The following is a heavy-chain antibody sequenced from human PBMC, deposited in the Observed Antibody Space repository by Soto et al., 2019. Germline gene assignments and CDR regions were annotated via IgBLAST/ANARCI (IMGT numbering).Heavy chain of an antibody. J-gene: IGHJ6*02. CDR1: GGSISSGGYS. CDR2: IYYSGST. V-gene: IGHV4-61*08. D-gene: IGHD2-2*01. CDR3: ARGRVVPAAYYYYYGMDV. Sequence: SETLSLTCAVSGGSISSGGYSWSWIRQPPGKGLEWIGYIYYSGSTNYNPSLKSRVTISVDTSKNQFSLKLSSVTAADTAVYYCARGRVVPAAYYYYYGMDVWGQGTTVTVSS.